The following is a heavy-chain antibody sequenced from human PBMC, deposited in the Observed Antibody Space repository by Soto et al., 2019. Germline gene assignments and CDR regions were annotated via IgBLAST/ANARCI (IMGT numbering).Heavy chain of an antibody. CDR1: GFTFSSYA. Sequence: EVQLLESGGGLVQPGGSLRLSCAASGFTFSSYAMSWVRQAPGKGLAWVSAIRGSGGSTYYADSEKGRFTLSRDNSKNTLYLQMNSLRAEDTAVYYCAKGAGMSSPSGGGYWGQGTLVTVSS. J-gene: IGHJ4*02. CDR2: IRGSGGST. V-gene: IGHV3-23*01. CDR3: AKGAGMSSPSGGGY. D-gene: IGHD6-6*01.